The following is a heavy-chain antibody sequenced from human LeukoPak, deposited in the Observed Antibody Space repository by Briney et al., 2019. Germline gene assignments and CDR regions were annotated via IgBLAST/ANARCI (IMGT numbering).Heavy chain of an antibody. J-gene: IGHJ3*01. CDR2: INPSNGAT. CDR3: ARGGGWGDTDAFFF. CDR1: GYNFINYH. V-gene: IGHV1-2*04. Sequence: ASVKVSCKASGYNFINYHMHWVRLAPGQGLDWMGVINPSNGATTYTQKFQGWVTMTRDTSISTAYMELSRLKSDDTAVNYCARGGGWGDTDAFFFWGQGTMVTVSS. D-gene: IGHD5-18*01.